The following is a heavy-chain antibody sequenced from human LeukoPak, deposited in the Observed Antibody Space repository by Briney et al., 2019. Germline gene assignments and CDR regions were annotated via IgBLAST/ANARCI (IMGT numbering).Heavy chain of an antibody. V-gene: IGHV1-69*13. CDR1: GGTFSSYA. J-gene: IGHJ3*02. Sequence: GASVKVSCKASGGTFSSYAISWVRQAPGQGLEWMGGIIPIFGTANYAQKFQGRVTITVDESTSTAYMELSSLRSEDTAVYYCARDKDDAFDIWGQGTMVTVSS. CDR3: ARDKDDAFDI. CDR2: IIPIFGTA.